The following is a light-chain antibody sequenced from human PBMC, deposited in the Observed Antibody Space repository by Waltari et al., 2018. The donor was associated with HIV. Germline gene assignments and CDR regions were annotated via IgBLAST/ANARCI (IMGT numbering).Light chain of an antibody. Sequence: QSALTQPPSASGSPGPSVTISCTGTTSDVGGYRSVSWYQPHPGKPPKLIIYDVSKRPSGVHDRFSGSKAGNTASLTVCGHQADDDADDYCKSYAGSNNPYVVGTGTKVTVL. CDR1: TSDVGGYRS. CDR3: KSYAGSNNPYV. J-gene: IGLJ1*01. V-gene: IGLV2-8*01. CDR2: DVS.